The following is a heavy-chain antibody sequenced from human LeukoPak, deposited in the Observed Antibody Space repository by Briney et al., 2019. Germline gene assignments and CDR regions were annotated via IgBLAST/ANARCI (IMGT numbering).Heavy chain of an antibody. CDR2: SSSYNGNT. D-gene: IGHD2-2*01. J-gene: IGHJ3*02. V-gene: IGHV1-18*04. CDR1: GYTFTSYG. Sequence: GASVKVSCKASGYTFTSYGISWVRHAPGEGLEWMGWSSSYNGNTNYAQKLQGRVTMTTDTPTSTAYMELRSLRSDDTAVYYCARDLFQVVPAAMGLGAFDIWGQGKMVTVSS. CDR3: ARDLFQVVPAAMGLGAFDI.